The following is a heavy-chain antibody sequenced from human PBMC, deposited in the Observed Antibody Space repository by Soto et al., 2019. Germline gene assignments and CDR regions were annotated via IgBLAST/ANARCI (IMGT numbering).Heavy chain of an antibody. J-gene: IGHJ4*02. D-gene: IGHD3-10*01. CDR2: ISGSGGST. Sequence: EVQLLESGGGLVQPGGSLRLSCAASGFIFSSYAMSWVRQAPGKGLEWVSAISGSGGSTYYADSVKGRFTISRDNSKITLYPQMISLRAEDTAVYYCAKDRDYYGSGSYPDYWGQGTLVTVSS. V-gene: IGHV3-23*01. CDR1: GFIFSSYA. CDR3: AKDRDYYGSGSYPDY.